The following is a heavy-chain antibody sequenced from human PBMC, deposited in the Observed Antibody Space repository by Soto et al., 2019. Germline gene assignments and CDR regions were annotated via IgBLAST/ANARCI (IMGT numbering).Heavy chain of an antibody. V-gene: IGHV4-4*07. CDR3: AGEIIAVAALVAF. J-gene: IGHJ4*02. Sequence: QVQLQESGPGLVKPSETLSLTCTVSGGSISSYYWSWIRQPAGKGLEWIGRIYTSGSTNYNPSLKSRVNMSVDTSKNQFSLKLSSVTAADTAVYYCAGEIIAVAALVAFWGQGTLFTVSS. CDR1: GGSISSYY. D-gene: IGHD6-19*01. CDR2: IYTSGST.